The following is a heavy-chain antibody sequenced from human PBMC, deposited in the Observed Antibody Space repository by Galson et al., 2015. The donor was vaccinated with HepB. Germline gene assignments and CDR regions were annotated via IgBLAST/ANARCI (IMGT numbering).Heavy chain of an antibody. Sequence: SLRLSCAASGFTFINYGMHWVRQAPGEGLEWVALIWYDGSNKYYADSVRGRFTISRDNSKNTLYLQMNSLRAEDTAVYYCARDSSVTTGNWFDPWGQGTLVAVSS. D-gene: IGHD4-17*01. J-gene: IGHJ5*02. CDR3: ARDSSVTTGNWFDP. CDR1: GFTFINYG. CDR2: IWYDGSNK. V-gene: IGHV3-33*01.